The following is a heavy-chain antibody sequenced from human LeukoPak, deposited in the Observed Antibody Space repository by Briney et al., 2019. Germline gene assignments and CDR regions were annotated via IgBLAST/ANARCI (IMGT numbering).Heavy chain of an antibody. CDR2: IHPGGSDI. CDR3: ARTGGATIGLD. D-gene: IGHD1-26*01. J-gene: IGHJ4*02. V-gene: IGHV5-51*01. CDR1: GSSFTSFW. Sequence: AASLQISCKGSGSSFTSFWIGWVRQMPGKGLELMGIIHPGGSDIRYSPSFRGQVTISADKSISTAYWQWSSLKASDTAMYYCARTGGATIGLDWGQGTLVTVSS.